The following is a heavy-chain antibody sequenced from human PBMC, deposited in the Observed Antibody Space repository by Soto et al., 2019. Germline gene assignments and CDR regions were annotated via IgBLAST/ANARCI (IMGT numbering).Heavy chain of an antibody. CDR2: ISSSICTM. D-gene: IGHD5-18*01. J-gene: IGHJ4*02. Sequence: EVQLVESGGGLVQPGGSLRLSCAASGFTFSSYSMNWVRQAPGKGLEWLSYISSSICTMHYADSVKGRFTISRDNAKNSLYLQINSLRDEDTAVYYCAREVRDTAVADFDYWGQGTLVTVSS. CDR1: GFTFSSYS. CDR3: AREVRDTAVADFDY. V-gene: IGHV3-48*02.